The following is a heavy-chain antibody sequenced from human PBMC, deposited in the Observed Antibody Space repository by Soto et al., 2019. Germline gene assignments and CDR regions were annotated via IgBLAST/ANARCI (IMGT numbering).Heavy chain of an antibody. D-gene: IGHD2-2*01. CDR3: ARVSCSSTSCLYYYGMDV. Sequence: SVKVSCKASGGTFSSYAISWVRQAPGQGLEWMGGIIPIFGTANYAQKFQGRVTITADESTSTAYMELSSLRSEDTAVYYCARVSCSSTSCLYYYGMDVWGQGTTVTVSS. J-gene: IGHJ6*02. CDR2: IIPIFGTA. V-gene: IGHV1-69*13. CDR1: GGTFSSYA.